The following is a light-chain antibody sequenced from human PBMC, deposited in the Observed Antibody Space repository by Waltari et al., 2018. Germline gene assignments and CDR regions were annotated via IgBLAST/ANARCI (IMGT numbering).Light chain of an antibody. CDR2: DVN. Sequence: QSALTQPASVSGSPGQSITISCAGTSGDVGGYNYVSWYQQHPGKAPKRMIYDVNNRPSGISNRFSGFKSGNTASLTISGLQAEDEADYYCSSYTRSDTYVFGTGTKVSVL. J-gene: IGLJ1*01. V-gene: IGLV2-14*03. CDR3: SSYTRSDTYV. CDR1: SGDVGGYNY.